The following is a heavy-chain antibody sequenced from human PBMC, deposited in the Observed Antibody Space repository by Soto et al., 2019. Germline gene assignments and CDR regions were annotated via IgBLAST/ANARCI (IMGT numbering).Heavy chain of an antibody. J-gene: IGHJ6*02. Sequence: GASVKVSWKASGYTFTSYAMHWVRQAPGQRLEWMGWINAGNGNTKYSQKFQGRVTITRDTSASTAYMELSSLRSEDTAVYYCARVYDTGPMDVWGQGTTVTVSS. D-gene: IGHD3-9*01. CDR1: GYTFTSYA. V-gene: IGHV1-3*01. CDR2: INAGNGNT. CDR3: ARVYDTGPMDV.